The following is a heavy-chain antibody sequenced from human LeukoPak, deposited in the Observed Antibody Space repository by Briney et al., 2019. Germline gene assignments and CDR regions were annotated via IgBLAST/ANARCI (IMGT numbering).Heavy chain of an antibody. CDR1: GGSISSYY. V-gene: IGHV4-59*01. Sequence: SETLSLTCTVSGGSISSYYWSWIRQLPGKGLEWTGYIYYTGSTNYNPSLKSRVTISVDTSKNQFSLQLSSVTAADTAVYYCARVGFGNTPHPIDYWGQGTLVTVSS. CDR2: IYYTGST. J-gene: IGHJ4*02. D-gene: IGHD4-23*01. CDR3: ARVGFGNTPHPIDY.